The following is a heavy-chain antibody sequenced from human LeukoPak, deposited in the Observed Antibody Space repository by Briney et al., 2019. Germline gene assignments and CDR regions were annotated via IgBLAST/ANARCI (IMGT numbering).Heavy chain of an antibody. J-gene: IGHJ6*03. CDR2: MNPNSGNT. CDR1: GYSFTSHY. Sequence: ASVKVSCKASGYSFTSHYMHWVRQATGQGLEWMGWMNPNSGNTGYAQKFQGRVTITRNTFISTAYMELSSLRSEDTAVYYCARGAAPSTAWYSVYYYYYMDVWGKGTTVTVSS. V-gene: IGHV1-8*03. CDR3: ARGAAPSTAWYSVYYYYYMDV. D-gene: IGHD6-13*01.